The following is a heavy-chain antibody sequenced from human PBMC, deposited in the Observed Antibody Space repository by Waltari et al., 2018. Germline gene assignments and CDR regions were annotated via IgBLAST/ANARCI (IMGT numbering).Heavy chain of an antibody. CDR2: IYYSGGT. CDR1: GGSISSGGYY. Sequence: QVQLQESGPGLVKPSQTLSLTCTVSGGSISSGGYYWSWIRQHPGKGLEWIGYIYYSGGTDYNPSLKSRVTISVDTSKNQFSLKLSSVTAADTAVYYCARGSGSWGYFDYWGQGTLVTVSS. V-gene: IGHV4-31*03. J-gene: IGHJ4*02. D-gene: IGHD3-10*01. CDR3: ARGSGSWGYFDY.